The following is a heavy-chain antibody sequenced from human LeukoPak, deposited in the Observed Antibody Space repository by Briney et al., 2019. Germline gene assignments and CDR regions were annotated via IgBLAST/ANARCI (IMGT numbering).Heavy chain of an antibody. CDR2: SIPIFGTA. Sequence: SVKVSCKASVDTFSSYAISWVRQAPGQRVEWMGGSIPIFGTANYAQKFQGRVTITADESTSTAYMELSSLRSEDTAVYYCARSTYYYDSSSYRDPWYYYMDVWGKGTTVTISS. V-gene: IGHV1-69*01. CDR3: ARSTYYYDSSSYRDPWYYYMDV. CDR1: VDTFSSYA. J-gene: IGHJ6*03. D-gene: IGHD3-22*01.